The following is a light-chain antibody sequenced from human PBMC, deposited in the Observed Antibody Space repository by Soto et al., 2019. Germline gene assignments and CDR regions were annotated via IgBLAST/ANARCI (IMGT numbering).Light chain of an antibody. CDR2: GNN. CDR3: QSYDSSRSGVV. V-gene: IGLV1-40*01. J-gene: IGLJ2*01. CDR1: SSNIGAGYD. Sequence: QSVLTQPPSVSGAPGQRVTISCTGSSSNIGAGYDVHWYQQLPGTAPKLLIYGNNNRPSGVPDRFSGSKSGTSASLAITGLQADDEADYYCQSYDSSRSGVVFGGGTQLTVL.